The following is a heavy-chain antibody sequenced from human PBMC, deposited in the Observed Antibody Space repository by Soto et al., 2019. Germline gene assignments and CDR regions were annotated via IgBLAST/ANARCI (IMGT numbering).Heavy chain of an antibody. CDR1: GFTFSNFA. D-gene: IGHD4-17*01. CDR3: AKFRYGDQLSDGMYV. V-gene: IGHV3-30*18. Sequence: GGSLRLSCAASGFTFSNFAMHWVRQAPGKGLEWVAVISYDGNNKYYTDSVKGRFTISRDNSQNTLYLQMNSLRAEDTAVYYCAKFRYGDQLSDGMYVWGQGTTVTVSS. CDR2: ISYDGNNK. J-gene: IGHJ6*02.